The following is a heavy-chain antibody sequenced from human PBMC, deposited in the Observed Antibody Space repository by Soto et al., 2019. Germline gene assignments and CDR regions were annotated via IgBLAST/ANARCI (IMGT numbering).Heavy chain of an antibody. CDR2: ISSSSSNI. CDR3: ARDLQWLPPDY. J-gene: IGHJ4*02. D-gene: IGHD6-19*01. Sequence: LRLSCAASGFTFSSYSMNWVRQAPGKGLEWVSYISSSSSNIYYADSVKGRFTISRDNAKNSLYPQMNSLRAEDTAVYYCARDLQWLPPDYWVQGTLVTVSS. V-gene: IGHV3-21*05. CDR1: GFTFSSYS.